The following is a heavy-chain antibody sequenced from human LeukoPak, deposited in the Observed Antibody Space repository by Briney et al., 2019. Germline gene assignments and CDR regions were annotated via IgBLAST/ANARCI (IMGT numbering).Heavy chain of an antibody. Sequence: ASVKVSCKASGYTFTSYDIIWVRQASGQGLEWMGLMNPNSGHTGYAQKFQGRVTMTRTTSISTAYMELTSLTSEDSAVYYCARSIVGVRKRNDYWGQGTLVTVSS. J-gene: IGHJ4*02. CDR2: MNPNSGHT. D-gene: IGHD1-26*01. CDR1: GYTFTSYD. CDR3: ARSIVGVRKRNDY. V-gene: IGHV1-8*01.